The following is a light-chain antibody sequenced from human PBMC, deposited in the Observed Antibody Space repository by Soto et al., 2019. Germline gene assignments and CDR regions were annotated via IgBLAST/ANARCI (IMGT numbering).Light chain of an antibody. Sequence: EIVLTQSPGTLSLSPGERATLSCRASQSVSSSNLAWYQQKHGQAPRLLMYGASSRATGIPGRFSGSGSGTDFTLTISRLEPEDFAVYYCQLYGSSPFTFGQGTKLEIK. V-gene: IGKV3-20*01. CDR1: QSVSSSN. J-gene: IGKJ2*01. CDR2: GAS. CDR3: QLYGSSPFT.